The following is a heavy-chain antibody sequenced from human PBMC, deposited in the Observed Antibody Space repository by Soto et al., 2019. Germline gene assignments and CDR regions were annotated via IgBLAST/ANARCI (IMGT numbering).Heavy chain of an antibody. CDR3: ARRVRESSAFDPNNWFGP. CDR2: IYYSGST. CDR1: GGSISDSY. D-gene: IGHD5-12*01. J-gene: IGHJ5*02. V-gene: IGHV4-59*08. Sequence: NPSETLSLTCTVSGGSISDSYWSWIRQPPGKGLEWIGYIYYSGSTKYNPSLKSRATISLDRSKSQFSLELSSMTAADTAVYYFARRVRESSAFDPNNWFGPWGQGVLVTVSS.